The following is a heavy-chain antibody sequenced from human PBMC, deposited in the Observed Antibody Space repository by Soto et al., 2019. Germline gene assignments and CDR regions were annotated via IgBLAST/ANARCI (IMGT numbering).Heavy chain of an antibody. CDR3: ARRTYESGWRHYFDY. D-gene: IGHD6-19*01. J-gene: IGHJ4*02. CDR2: ISPGDSNT. V-gene: IGHV5-51*01. Sequence: PGESLKISCKASEYDFKFINYWIAWVRQMPGKGLEWMGVISPGDSNTRYSPSFQGQVTFSADNSLNTAYLQWNTLRASDTAIYSCARRTYESGWRHYFDYWGQGTLVTVSS. CDR1: EYDFKFINYW.